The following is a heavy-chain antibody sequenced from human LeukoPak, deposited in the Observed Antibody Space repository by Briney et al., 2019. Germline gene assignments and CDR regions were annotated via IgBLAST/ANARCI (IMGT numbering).Heavy chain of an antibody. J-gene: IGHJ4*02. D-gene: IGHD3-16*01. Sequence: GASVKVSCKTSGYRFTIYDIDWVRQATGQGLEWMGWMNPNSGDTGYAQKFQGRVTMTRNTSISTAYMELSSLRFEDTAVYYCARYDDYWGQGTLVTVSS. CDR3: ARYDDY. CDR1: GYRFTIYD. V-gene: IGHV1-8*01. CDR2: MNPNSGDT.